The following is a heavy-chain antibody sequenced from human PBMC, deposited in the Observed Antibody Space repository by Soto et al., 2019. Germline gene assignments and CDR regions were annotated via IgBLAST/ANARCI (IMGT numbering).Heavy chain of an antibody. V-gene: IGHV4-30-4*01. D-gene: IGHD3-10*01. J-gene: IGHJ4*02. CDR2: IYYSGST. CDR1: GGSISSGDYY. CDR3: ARVGGFGATIIDY. Sequence: SETLSLTCTVSGGSISSGDYYWSWIRQPPGKGLEWIGYIYYSGSTYYNPSLKSRVTISVDTSKNQFSLKLSSVTAADTAVYYCARVGGFGATIIDYWGQRTLVTVSS.